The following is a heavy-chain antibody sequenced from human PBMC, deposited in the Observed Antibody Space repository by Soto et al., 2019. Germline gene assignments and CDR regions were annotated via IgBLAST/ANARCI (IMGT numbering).Heavy chain of an antibody. CDR3: AKDRTADTSMDYYSYHAMGV. V-gene: IGHV3-9*01. CDR1: GFTFDDYA. CDR2: INWKGNAM. J-gene: IGHJ6*02. Sequence: EVQLVESGGGLVQPGRSLRLVCAASGFTFDDYAMHWVRQAPGKGLEWVSSINWKGNAMVYADSVRGRFTISRDNAKNSLFLQMNSLRAEDTALYYCAKDRTADTSMDYYSYHAMGVWGPGTTVTVSS. D-gene: IGHD5-18*01.